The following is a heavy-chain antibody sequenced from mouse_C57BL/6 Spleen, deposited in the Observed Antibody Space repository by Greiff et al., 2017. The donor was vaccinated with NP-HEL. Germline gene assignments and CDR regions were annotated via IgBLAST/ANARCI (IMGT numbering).Heavy chain of an antibody. CDR3: ARKEIITTVVGGYFDV. J-gene: IGHJ1*03. Sequence: QVQLKQPGAELVKPGASVKLSCKASGYTFTSYWMQWVKQRPGQGLEWIGEIDPSDSYTNYNQKFKGKATLTVDTSSSTAYMQLSSLTSEDSAVYYCARKEIITTVVGGYFDVWGTGTTVTVSS. CDR2: IDPSDSYT. CDR1: GYTFTSYW. D-gene: IGHD1-1*01. V-gene: IGHV1-50*01.